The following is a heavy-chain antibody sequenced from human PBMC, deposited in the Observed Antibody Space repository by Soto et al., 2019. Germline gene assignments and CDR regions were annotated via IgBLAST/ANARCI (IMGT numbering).Heavy chain of an antibody. D-gene: IGHD3-10*01. J-gene: IGHJ6*02. CDR2: ISGSGGST. CDR1: GFTFSSYA. V-gene: IGHV3-23*01. Sequence: GGSLRLSCAASGFTFSSYAMSWVRQAPGKGLEWVSAISGSGGSTYYADSVKGRFTISRDNSKNSLYLQMNSLRAEDTAVYYCARDFVYGLPKLSDHGMDVWGQGTTVTVSS. CDR3: ARDFVYGLPKLSDHGMDV.